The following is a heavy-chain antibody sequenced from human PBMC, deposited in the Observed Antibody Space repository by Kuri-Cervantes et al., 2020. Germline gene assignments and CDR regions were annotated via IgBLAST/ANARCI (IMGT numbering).Heavy chain of an antibody. CDR3: ARGPSRWSYYLLPDYSSIFQGHYSYGMDV. Sequence: ASVKVSCKASGYTFTSYGISWVRQAPGQGLEWMGWMNPNSGNTGYAQKFQGRVTMTRNTSISTAYMELSSLRSEDTAVYYCARGPSRWSYYLLPDYSSIFQGHYSYGMDVWGQGTTVTVSS. CDR1: GYTFTSYG. V-gene: IGHV1-8*02. CDR2: MNPNSGNT. J-gene: IGHJ6*02. D-gene: IGHD1-26*01.